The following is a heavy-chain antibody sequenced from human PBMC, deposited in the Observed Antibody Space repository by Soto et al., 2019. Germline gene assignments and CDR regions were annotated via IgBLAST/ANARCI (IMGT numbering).Heavy chain of an antibody. CDR2: INHSGGT. D-gene: IGHD2-2*01. J-gene: IGHJ4*02. V-gene: IGHV4-34*01. CDR1: GGSFSAYY. Sequence: QVLLQQWGAGLLKPSETLSLTCAVYGGSFSAYYWSWIRQPPGKGLEWIGEINHSGGTSYNPSLKSRVTISVDTSKNQFALKLSSVTAADTAVYYCARGRSGIVVVPAALLDYWGQGTLVTVSS. CDR3: ARGRSGIVVVPAALLDY.